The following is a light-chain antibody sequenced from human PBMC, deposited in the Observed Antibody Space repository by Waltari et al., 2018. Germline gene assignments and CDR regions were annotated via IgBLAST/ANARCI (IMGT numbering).Light chain of an antibody. CDR1: QSISIN. Sequence: EVVMTQSPAPLSVSQGERATLSCRASQSISINMVWYQQRPGQAPRLLIYEASMRATDIPARFSGSGSGTEFTLNISSVQSEDAAVYYCQQFNDWPRTFGQGTKVEIK. CDR2: EAS. V-gene: IGKV3-15*01. CDR3: QQFNDWPRT. J-gene: IGKJ1*01.